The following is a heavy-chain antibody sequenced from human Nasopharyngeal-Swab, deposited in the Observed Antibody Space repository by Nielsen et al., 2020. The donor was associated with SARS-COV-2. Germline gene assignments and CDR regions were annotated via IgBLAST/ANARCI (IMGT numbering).Heavy chain of an antibody. CDR2: ISSSSSTI. Sequence: GESLKISCAASGFTFSSYSMNWVRQAPGKGLEWVSYISSSSSTIYYADSVKGRFTISRDNAKNSLYLQMNSLRDEDTAVYYCAQEIRPNDYWGQGTLVTVSS. D-gene: IGHD6-6*01. V-gene: IGHV3-48*02. CDR3: AQEIRPNDY. J-gene: IGHJ4*02. CDR1: GFTFSSYS.